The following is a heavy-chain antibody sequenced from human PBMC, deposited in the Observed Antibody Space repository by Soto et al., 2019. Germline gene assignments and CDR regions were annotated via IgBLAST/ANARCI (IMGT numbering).Heavy chain of an antibody. CDR2: ISPKSGDT. J-gene: IGHJ4*02. CDR1: GYTFTGHY. Sequence: ASVKVSCQASGYTFTGHYIPWVRQAPGQGLEWMGWISPKSGDTNYAQNFQGRVTMTRDTPLSTVYMETSRLRFDDTAFYFCARDQTRSHLYDSGAANDYWCQETLVTVSS. D-gene: IGHD3-22*01. V-gene: IGHV1-2*02. CDR3: ARDQTRSHLYDSGAANDY.